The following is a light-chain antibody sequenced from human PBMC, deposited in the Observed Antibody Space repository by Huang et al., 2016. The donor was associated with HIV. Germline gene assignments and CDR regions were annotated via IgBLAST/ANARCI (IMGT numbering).Light chain of an antibody. Sequence: IQMTQSPTSLSASIGDRVSIACRAIQKINTYLNWYQQKPGKAPKLLISSASTLHSGVPSRFSGSGSGTDFTLTIRGLQLDDFATYYCQQSYSALSSFGPGTRL. V-gene: IGKV1-39*01. CDR1: QKINTY. CDR2: SAS. CDR3: QQSYSALSS. J-gene: IGKJ5*01.